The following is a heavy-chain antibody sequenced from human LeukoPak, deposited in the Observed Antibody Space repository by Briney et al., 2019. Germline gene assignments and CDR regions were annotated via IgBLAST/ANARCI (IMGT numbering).Heavy chain of an antibody. J-gene: IGHJ6*02. CDR3: ARELRNQLLSDYYYGMDV. Sequence: GGSLRLSCAASGFTFSSYGMHWVRQAPGKGLEWVAVIWYDGSNKYYADSVKGRFTISRDNSKNPLYLQMNSLRAEDTAVYYCARELRNQLLSDYYYGMDVWGQGTTVTVSS. V-gene: IGHV3-33*01. CDR2: IWYDGSNK. D-gene: IGHD2-2*01. CDR1: GFTFSSYG.